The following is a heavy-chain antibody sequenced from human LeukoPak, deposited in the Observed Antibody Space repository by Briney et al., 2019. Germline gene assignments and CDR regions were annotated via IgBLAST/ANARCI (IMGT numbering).Heavy chain of an antibody. J-gene: IGHJ4*02. CDR2: IYHSGST. CDR1: GGSISSSNW. CDR3: ARDRYYYFNY. Sequence: SETLSLTCAVSGGSISSSNWWSWVRQPPGKGLEWIGEIYHSGSTNYNPSLRSRVTISVDKSKNQFSLQLNSVTPEDTAVYYCARDRYYYFNYWGQGTLVTVSS. D-gene: IGHD1-26*01. V-gene: IGHV4-4*02.